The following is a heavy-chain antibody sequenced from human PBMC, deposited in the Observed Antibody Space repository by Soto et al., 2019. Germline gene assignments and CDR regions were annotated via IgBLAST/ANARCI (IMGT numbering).Heavy chain of an antibody. D-gene: IGHD6-6*01. V-gene: IGHV3-23*01. CDR3: AKRSSSSTFDY. CDR1: GFTFSSYA. CDR2: ISGSDDST. Sequence: EVQLLESGGGLVQPGESLRLSCAASGFTFSSYAMSWVRQAPGKGLEWVSVISGSDDSTYYADSVKGRFTISRDKYKKTLYLQMNSLRAEDTAVYYCAKRSSSSTFDYWGQGTLVTVSS. J-gene: IGHJ4*02.